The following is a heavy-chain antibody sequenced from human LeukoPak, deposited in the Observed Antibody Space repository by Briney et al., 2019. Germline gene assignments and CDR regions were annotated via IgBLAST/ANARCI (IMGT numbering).Heavy chain of an antibody. J-gene: IGHJ6*02. CDR2: INHSGST. D-gene: IGHD6-13*01. Sequence: SETLSLTCAVYGGSFSGYYWSWIRQPPGKGLEWIGEINHSGSTNYNPSLKSRVTISVDTSKNQFSLKLSSVTAADTAVYYCARGFPPAGTTTSIYYYYYYGMDVWGQGTTVTVSS. CDR1: GGSFSGYY. V-gene: IGHV4-34*01. CDR3: ARGFPPAGTTTSIYYYYYYGMDV.